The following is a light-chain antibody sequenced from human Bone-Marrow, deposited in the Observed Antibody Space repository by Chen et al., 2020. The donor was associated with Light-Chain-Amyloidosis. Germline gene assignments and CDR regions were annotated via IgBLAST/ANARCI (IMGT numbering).Light chain of an antibody. Sequence: DIQMTQSPSTLSASVGDRVTITCRASQNIDTYLAWYQHKPGKAPKLLIYQASSLESGVPLRFSGSGSGTEFTLTISSLQPDDFATYYCQQYNTDFRTFGQGTKVEIK. V-gene: IGKV1-5*03. CDR2: QAS. CDR3: QQYNTDFRT. CDR1: QNIDTY. J-gene: IGKJ1*01.